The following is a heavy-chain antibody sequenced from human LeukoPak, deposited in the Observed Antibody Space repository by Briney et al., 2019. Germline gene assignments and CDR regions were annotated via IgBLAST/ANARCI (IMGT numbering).Heavy chain of an antibody. CDR3: TSVDTAMVTGKPFDY. D-gene: IGHD5-18*01. CDR2: IRYDGSNK. V-gene: IGHV3-30*02. Sequence: GGSLRLSCAASGFTFSSYGMHWVRQAPGKGLEGVAFIRYDGSNKYYADSVKGRFTISRDNSKNTLYLQMNSLKTEDTAVYYCTSVDTAMVTGKPFDYWGQGTLVTVSS. J-gene: IGHJ4*02. CDR1: GFTFSSYG.